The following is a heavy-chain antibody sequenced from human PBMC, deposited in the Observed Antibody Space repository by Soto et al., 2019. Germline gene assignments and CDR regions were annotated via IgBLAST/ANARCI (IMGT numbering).Heavy chain of an antibody. D-gene: IGHD2-15*01. J-gene: IGHJ3*02. V-gene: IGHV3-21*01. CDR3: ARAGLGYCSGGSCQGAFDI. CDR1: GFTFSSYS. CDR2: ISSSSSYI. Sequence: EVQLVESGGGLVKPGGSLRLSCAASGFTFSSYSMNWVRQAPGKGLEWVSSISSSSSYIYYADSVKGRFTISRDNAKNSLYLQMNSLGAEDTAVYYCARAGLGYCSGGSCQGAFDIWGQGTMVTVSS.